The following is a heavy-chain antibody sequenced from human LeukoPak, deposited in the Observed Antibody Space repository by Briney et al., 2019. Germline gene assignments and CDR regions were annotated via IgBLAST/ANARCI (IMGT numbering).Heavy chain of an antibody. CDR2: IYPRDSET. CDR3: PRFEANYEDNRSFYHFDY. Sequence: GESLNISCRVSGCAFASYWIGWVRQAPGKDLDGMGIIYPRDSETKSSPSLQGQVTFSVDTSIHTAYLQWSSLKASDTAMYYCPRFEANYEDNRSFYHFDYWGQGTLVTVSS. V-gene: IGHV5-51*01. CDR1: GCAFASYW. D-gene: IGHD2/OR15-2a*01. J-gene: IGHJ4*02.